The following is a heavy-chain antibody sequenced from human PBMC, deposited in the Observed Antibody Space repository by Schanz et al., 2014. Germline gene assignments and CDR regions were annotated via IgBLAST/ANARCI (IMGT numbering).Heavy chain of an antibody. Sequence: EVQLVESGGGLVQPGGSLRLSCAASGFTFNDYWMHWVRQAPGKGLVWVSRINSDGRSTNYADSVKGRFTISRDNAKSSLFLQMNSLRAEDTAVYYCVREVGAAAGLAWGLDYWGRGTLVTVSS. V-gene: IGHV3-74*01. CDR1: GFTFNDYW. D-gene: IGHD6-13*01. J-gene: IGHJ4*02. CDR3: VREVGAAAGLAWGLDY. CDR2: INSDGRST.